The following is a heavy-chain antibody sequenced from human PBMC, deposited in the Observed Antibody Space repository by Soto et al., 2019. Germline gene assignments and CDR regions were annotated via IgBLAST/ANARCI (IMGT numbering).Heavy chain of an antibody. CDR2: IWYDGSNK. CDR1: GFTFSSYG. J-gene: IGHJ4*02. CDR3: ARESAAAATYFDY. V-gene: IGHV3-33*01. Sequence: QVQLVESGGGVVQPGRSLRLSCAASGFTFSSYGMHWVRQAPGKGLEWVAVIWYDGSNKYYADSVKGRFTISRDNSKNTLYLQMNSLKAEDTAVYYCARESAAAATYFDYRGQRTLVTVSS. D-gene: IGHD6-13*01.